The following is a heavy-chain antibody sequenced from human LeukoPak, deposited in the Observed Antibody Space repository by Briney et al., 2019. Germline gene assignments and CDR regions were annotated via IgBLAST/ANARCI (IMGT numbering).Heavy chain of an antibody. CDR2: IYQSGNT. Sequence: SETLSLTCTVSGYSISSGYYWGWIRQSPGKGLEWIGTIYQSGNTNYNPSLKSRVTISVDTSKNQFSLKLSSVTAADTAVYYCVGSSEYSSSWYGRVLDYWGQGTLVTVSS. J-gene: IGHJ4*02. D-gene: IGHD6-13*01. CDR1: GYSISSGYY. V-gene: IGHV4-38-2*02. CDR3: VGSSEYSSSWYGRVLDY.